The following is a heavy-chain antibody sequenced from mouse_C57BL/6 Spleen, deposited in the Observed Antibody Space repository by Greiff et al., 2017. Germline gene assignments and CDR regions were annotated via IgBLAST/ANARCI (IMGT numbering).Heavy chain of an antibody. J-gene: IGHJ3*01. CDR3: ARPSTTVVARGFAY. CDR1: GYTFTDYY. CDR2: INPNNGGT. Sequence: EVQLQQSGPELVKPGASVKISCKASGYTFTDYYMNWVKQSHGKSLEWIGDINPNNGGTSYNQKFKGKATLTVDKSSSTAYMELRSLTSEDSAVYYCARPSTTVVARGFAYWGQGTLVTVSA. D-gene: IGHD1-1*01. V-gene: IGHV1-26*01.